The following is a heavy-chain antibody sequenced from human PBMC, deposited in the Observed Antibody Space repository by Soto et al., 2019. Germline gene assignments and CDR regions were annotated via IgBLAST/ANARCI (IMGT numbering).Heavy chain of an antibody. CDR1: GGSITSPNYF. Sequence: QVPLQESGPGLVRPSETLSLTCSVSGGSITSPNYFWGWVRRAPGMGPEWIGNIFYNGSTDYRPSLQSPVPVSVDSSRNQVALRLASGTAADTAIYRWARGAFSADGQSDWFAPWGHGPLVTVS. J-gene: IGHJ5*02. V-gene: IGHV4-39*01. CDR3: ARGAFSADGQSDWFAP. CDR2: IFYNGST. D-gene: IGHD3-3*02.